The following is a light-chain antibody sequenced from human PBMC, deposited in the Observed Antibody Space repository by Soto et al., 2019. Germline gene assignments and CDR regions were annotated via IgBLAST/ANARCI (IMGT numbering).Light chain of an antibody. Sequence: SYELTQAPSVSVAPEQTARVTCGGDNIGGKSVHWYQQKPGQAPVLVVYDDGDRPSGIPERISGSKSGETATLTISRVEAEDEADYYCQVWDSSSVVFGGGTKLTVL. CDR2: DDG. V-gene: IGLV3-21*02. J-gene: IGLJ2*01. CDR3: QVWDSSSVV. CDR1: NIGGKS.